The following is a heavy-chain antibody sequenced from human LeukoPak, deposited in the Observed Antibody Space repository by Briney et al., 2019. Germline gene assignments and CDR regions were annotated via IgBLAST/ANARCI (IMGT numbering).Heavy chain of an antibody. J-gene: IGHJ5*02. V-gene: IGHV4-31*03. CDR2: IYYSGST. D-gene: IGHD2-15*01. Sequence: SETLSLTCTVSGGSISSGGYYWSWIRQHPGKGLEWIVYIYYSGSTYYNPSCKSRVTISVDTSKNQFSLKLSSVTAADTAVYYCARAWAYCSGGSCYGSGIWFDPWGQGTLVTVSS. CDR3: ARAWAYCSGGSCYGSGIWFDP. CDR1: GGSISSGGYY.